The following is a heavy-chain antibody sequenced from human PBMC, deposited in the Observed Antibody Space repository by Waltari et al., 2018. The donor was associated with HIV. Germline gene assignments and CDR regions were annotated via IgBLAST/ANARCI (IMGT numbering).Heavy chain of an antibody. Sequence: EVHLVESGGDLVQPGGSLRLSCAASGFSFGSFGRSWVRQAPGKGLEWISYISGSSSTMYYADSVKGRFTISRDNAKNSVYLQMDSLRDEDTAVYYCARADVTTFDYWGQGARVTVSS. CDR2: ISGSSSTM. CDR1: GFSFGSFG. V-gene: IGHV3-48*02. J-gene: IGHJ4*02. CDR3: ARADVTTFDY. D-gene: IGHD4-17*01.